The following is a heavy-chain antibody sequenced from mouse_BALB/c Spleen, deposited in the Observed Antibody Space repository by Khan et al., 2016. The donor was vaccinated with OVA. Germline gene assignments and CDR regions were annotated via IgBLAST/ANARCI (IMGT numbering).Heavy chain of an antibody. Sequence: DLVKPGASVKLSCKASGYTFTSYWINWIKQRPGQGLEWIGRIAPGSGSTYYNEMFKGKATLTVDTSSSTAYIQLSSLSSEDSAVYFCARENYDGRSRYAMDYWGQGTSVTVSS. V-gene: IGHV1S41*01. CDR3: ARENYDGRSRYAMDY. CDR1: GYTFTSYW. CDR2: IAPGSGST. D-gene: IGHD1-1*01. J-gene: IGHJ4*01.